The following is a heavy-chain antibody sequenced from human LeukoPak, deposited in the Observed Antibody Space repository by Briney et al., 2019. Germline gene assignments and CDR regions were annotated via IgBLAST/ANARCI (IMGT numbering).Heavy chain of an antibody. D-gene: IGHD3-10*01. V-gene: IGHV3-30*02. J-gene: IGHJ4*02. CDR3: AKAWEGLWVGELLPFDY. Sequence: GGSLRLSCAASGFTFSSYGMHWVRQAPGKGLEWVAFIRYDGSNKYYADSVKGRFTISRDNSKNTLYLQMNSLRAEDTAVYYCAKAWEGLWVGELLPFDYWGQGTLVTVSS. CDR1: GFTFSSYG. CDR2: IRYDGSNK.